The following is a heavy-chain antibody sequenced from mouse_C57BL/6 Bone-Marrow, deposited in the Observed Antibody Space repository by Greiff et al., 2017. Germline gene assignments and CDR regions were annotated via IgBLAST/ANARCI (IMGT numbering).Heavy chain of an antibody. CDR3: ARDGRGEFDY. V-gene: IGHV1-26*01. CDR2: INPNNGGT. J-gene: IGHJ2*01. CDR1: GYTFTDYY. Sequence: EVQLQQSGPELVKPGASVKISCKASGYTFTDYYMNWVKQSHGKSLEWIGDINPNNGGTSYNQKFKGKATLTVDKSSSTAYMELRSLTSEDSAVYYGARDGRGEFDYWGQGTTLTVSS.